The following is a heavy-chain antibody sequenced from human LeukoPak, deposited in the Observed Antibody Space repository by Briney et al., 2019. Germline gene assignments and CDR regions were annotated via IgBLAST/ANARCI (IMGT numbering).Heavy chain of an antibody. CDR2: INPSGGST. D-gene: IGHD3-9*01. Sequence: ASVKVSCKASGYTFTSYYMHWVRQAPGQGLEWMGIINPSGGSTSYAQKFQGRVTMTRDTSTSAVYMELSSLRSEDTAVYYCARDATGYFRFDYWGQGTLVTVSS. J-gene: IGHJ4*02. CDR1: GYTFTSYY. CDR3: ARDATGYFRFDY. V-gene: IGHV1-46*01.